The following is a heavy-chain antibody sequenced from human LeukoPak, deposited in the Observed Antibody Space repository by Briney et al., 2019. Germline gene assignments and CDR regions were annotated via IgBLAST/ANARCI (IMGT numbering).Heavy chain of an antibody. CDR2: ISAYNGNT. V-gene: IGHV1-18*01. CDR3: ARDVSSGWYGGYYYYMDV. D-gene: IGHD6-19*01. Sequence: ASVKVSCKASGYTFTSYGISWVRQAPGQGLEWMGWISAYNGNTNYAQKLQGRVTMTTDTSTSTAYMELRSLRSDDTAVYYCARDVSSGWYGGYYYYMDVWGKGTTVTVSS. J-gene: IGHJ6*03. CDR1: GYTFTSYG.